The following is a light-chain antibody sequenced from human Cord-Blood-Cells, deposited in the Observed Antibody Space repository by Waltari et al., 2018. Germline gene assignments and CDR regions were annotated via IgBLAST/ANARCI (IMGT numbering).Light chain of an antibody. Sequence: DIQMTQSPSSLSASVGDRVTITCRASQSISNYLNWYQQKPGKPPKLLIYAASSLQSGVPSRFSGSGSGTDFTLTISSLQPEDFATYYCQQSYSTLSYSFGQGTKLEIK. CDR1: QSISNY. CDR2: AAS. J-gene: IGKJ2*03. CDR3: QQSYSTLSYS. V-gene: IGKV1-39*01.